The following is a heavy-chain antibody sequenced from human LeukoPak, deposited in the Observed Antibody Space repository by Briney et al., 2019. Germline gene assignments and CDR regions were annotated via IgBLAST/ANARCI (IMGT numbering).Heavy chain of an antibody. Sequence: GGSLRLSCAASGFTFSSYAMSWVRQAPGKGLEWVSAISGSGGSTYYADSVKGRFTISRDNSKNTLYLQMNSLRAEDTAVYYCAQKEQYYDFWSGYYYYFDYWGQGTLVTVSS. V-gene: IGHV3-23*01. CDR1: GFTFSSYA. D-gene: IGHD3-3*01. CDR2: ISGSGGST. J-gene: IGHJ4*02. CDR3: AQKEQYYDFWSGYYYYFDY.